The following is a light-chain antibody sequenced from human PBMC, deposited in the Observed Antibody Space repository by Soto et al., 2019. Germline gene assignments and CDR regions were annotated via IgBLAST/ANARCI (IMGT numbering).Light chain of an antibody. Sequence: EIVLTQSPATLSLSPGGRATLSCRASQSVSRYLAWYQQKPGQAPRLLIYDASNRATGIPARFSGSGSGTDFTLTISSLEPEDFAVYYCQLYGDSPTFGGGTKVDIK. CDR1: QSVSRY. J-gene: IGKJ4*01. V-gene: IGKV3-11*01. CDR3: QLYGDSPT. CDR2: DAS.